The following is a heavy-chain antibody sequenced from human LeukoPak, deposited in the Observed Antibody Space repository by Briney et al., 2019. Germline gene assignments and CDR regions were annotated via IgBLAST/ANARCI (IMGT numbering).Heavy chain of an antibody. CDR1: GFTFSNYA. CDR3: ARDVEARISAAGTFDY. CDR2: ISGLGGST. J-gene: IGHJ4*02. D-gene: IGHD6-13*01. V-gene: IGHV3-23*01. Sequence: GGSLRLSCAASGFTFSNYAMSWVRQAPGKGLEWVSVISGLGGSTYYADSVKGRFAISRDNSKSTLWLQMNSLRTDDTAIYYCARDVEARISAAGTFDYWGQGSLVTVSS.